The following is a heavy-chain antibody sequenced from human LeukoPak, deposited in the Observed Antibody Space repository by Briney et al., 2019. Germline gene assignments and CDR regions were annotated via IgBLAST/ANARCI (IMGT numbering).Heavy chain of an antibody. Sequence: PGGSLRLSCAASGFTFSSYAMHWVRQAPGKGLEWVAVISYDGSNKYYADSVKGRFTISRDNSKNTLYLQMNSLRAEDTAVYYCASSDYGDYVLVAAFDIWGQGTMVTVSS. CDR2: ISYDGSNK. J-gene: IGHJ3*02. CDR3: ASSDYGDYVLVAAFDI. D-gene: IGHD4-17*01. V-gene: IGHV3-30*04. CDR1: GFTFSSYA.